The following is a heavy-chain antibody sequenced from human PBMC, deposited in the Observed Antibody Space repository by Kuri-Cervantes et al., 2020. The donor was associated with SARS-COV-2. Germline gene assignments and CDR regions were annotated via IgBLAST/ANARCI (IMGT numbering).Heavy chain of an antibody. CDR3: AKGRILHLTMVTASSNFDS. CDR1: GFTFSSYA. Sequence: GGSLRLSCAASGFTFSSYAMRWVRQAPGKGLEWVASVSYDGSLKYYADSVKGRFTISKDSSKNTLYLEMNTLKIGDTAIYSCAKGRILHLTMVTASSNFDSWGQGTLVTVSS. D-gene: IGHD2-21*02. V-gene: IGHV3-30*18. CDR2: VSYDGSLK. J-gene: IGHJ4*02.